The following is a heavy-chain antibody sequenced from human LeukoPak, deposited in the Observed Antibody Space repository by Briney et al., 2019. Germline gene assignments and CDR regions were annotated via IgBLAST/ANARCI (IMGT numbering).Heavy chain of an antibody. CDR1: GFTFSNYA. CDR3: AKDQPVNF. V-gene: IGHV3-23*01. D-gene: IGHD3-3*01. CDR2: ISANGGGT. Sequence: GGSLRLSCAASGFTFSNYAINWVRQAPGKGLEWVSGISANGGGTYYADSVKGRFTISRDNSKNTLYLQMNSLRAEDTAVYYCAKDQPVNFWGQGTLVTVSS. J-gene: IGHJ4*02.